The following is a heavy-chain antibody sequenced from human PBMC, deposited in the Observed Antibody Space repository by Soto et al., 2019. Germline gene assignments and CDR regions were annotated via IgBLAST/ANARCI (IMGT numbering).Heavy chain of an antibody. CDR2: IIPILDVS. V-gene: IGHV1-69*02. D-gene: IGHD3-10*01. Sequence: QLQLVQSGAEVKKPGSSVKVSCKASGGDFNSYTLSWVRQAPGQVPEWMGTIIPILDVSKNSQKFQVRVTITADKSTATVCMELRSLKSEDTAIYYCAQMWFGELWHGMDVGGQGTTVTVSS. CDR1: GGDFNSYT. J-gene: IGHJ6*02. CDR3: AQMWFGELWHGMDV.